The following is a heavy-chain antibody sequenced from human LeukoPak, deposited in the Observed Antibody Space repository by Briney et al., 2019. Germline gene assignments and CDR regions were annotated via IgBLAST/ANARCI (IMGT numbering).Heavy chain of an antibody. CDR2: IFYSGST. J-gene: IGHJ6*02. CDR3: ARANRFLEWLSYYYYGMDV. Sequence: SETLSLTCTVSGGSISSGGYYWSWIRQHPGKGLEWIGYIFYSGSTYYNPSLKSRVTISVDTSKNQFSLKLSSVTAADTAVYYCARANRFLEWLSYYYYGMDVWGQGTTVAVSS. CDR1: GGSISSGGYY. V-gene: IGHV4-31*03. D-gene: IGHD3-3*01.